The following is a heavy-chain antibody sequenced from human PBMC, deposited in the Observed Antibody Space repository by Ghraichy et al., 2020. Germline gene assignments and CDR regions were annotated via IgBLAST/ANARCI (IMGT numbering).Heavy chain of an antibody. D-gene: IGHD3-10*01. CDR1: GGSISSGGYY. CDR2: IYYSGST. V-gene: IGHV4-31*03. CDR3: ARVHGSGSYGYYYYMDV. Sequence: SETLSLTCTVSGGSISSGGYYWSWIRQHPGKGLEWIGYIYYSGSTYYNPSLKSRVTISVDTSKNQFSLKLSSVTAADTAVYYCARVHGSGSYGYYYYMDVWGKGTTVTVSS. J-gene: IGHJ6*03.